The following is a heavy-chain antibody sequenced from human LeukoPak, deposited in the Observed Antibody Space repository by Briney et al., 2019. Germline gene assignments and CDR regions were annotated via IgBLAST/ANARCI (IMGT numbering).Heavy chain of an antibody. CDR1: GFTFSNAW. V-gene: IGHV3-15*01. CDR3: TTASYDFWSGYYDY. J-gene: IGHJ4*02. CDR2: IKSKTDGGTT. Sequence: GGSLRLSCAASGFTFSNAWMSWVRQAPGKGLEWVGRIKSKTDGGTTDYAAPVKGRFTISRDDSKNTLYLQMNSLKTEDTAVYYCTTASYDFWSGYYDYWGQGTLVTVSP. D-gene: IGHD3-3*01.